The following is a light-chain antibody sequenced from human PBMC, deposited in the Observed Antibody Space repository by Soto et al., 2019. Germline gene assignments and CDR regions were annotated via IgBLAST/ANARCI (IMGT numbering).Light chain of an antibody. CDR3: QHYVNWPLT. CDR1: QGIGNT. J-gene: IGKJ4*01. CDR2: GAS. V-gene: IGKV3-15*01. Sequence: IVITQSPATLSVSPWEGATLSCRASQGIGNTLAWYQQKPGQTPRLLIYGASIRATGVPARFSGSGSGTDFTLTINSLQSEDFAVYYCQHYVNWPLTFGGGTKVDIK.